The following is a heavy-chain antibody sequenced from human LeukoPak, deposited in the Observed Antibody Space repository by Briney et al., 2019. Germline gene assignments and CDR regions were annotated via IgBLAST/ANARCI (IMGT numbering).Heavy chain of an antibody. J-gene: IGHJ6*03. CDR1: GFTFSSHW. CDR2: IKQDGSEK. CDR3: ARVGNYYYYYMDV. V-gene: IGHV3-7*01. Sequence: GGSLRLSCTVSGFTFSSHWMSWVRQAPGKGLEWVANIKQDGSEKYYVDSVKGRFTISRDNAKNSLYLQMNSLRAEDTAVYYCARVGNYYYYYMDVWGKGTTVTISS.